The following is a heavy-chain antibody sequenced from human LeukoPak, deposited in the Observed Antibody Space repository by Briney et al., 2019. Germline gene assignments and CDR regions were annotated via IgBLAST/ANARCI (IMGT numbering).Heavy chain of an antibody. CDR2: ISYDGSNK. Sequence: GGSLRLSCAASGFTFSSYGMHWVRQAPGEGLEWVAVISYDGSNKYYADSVKGRFTISRDNSKNTLYLQMNSLRAEDTAVYYCAKGASALWFGEFLYWGQGTLVTVSS. D-gene: IGHD3-10*01. V-gene: IGHV3-30*18. CDR3: AKGASALWFGEFLY. J-gene: IGHJ4*02. CDR1: GFTFSSYG.